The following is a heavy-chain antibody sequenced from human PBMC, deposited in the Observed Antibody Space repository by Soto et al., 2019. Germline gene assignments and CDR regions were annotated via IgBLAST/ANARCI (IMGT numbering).Heavy chain of an antibody. CDR2: ISGSGGGA. Sequence: EVQLLESGGGLVQPGGSLRLSCAGSGFTFSGYGMIWVRQVPGKGLEWVSAISGSGGGASYADSVKGRFSISRDNSRNTLYLQMNSLGAADTAVYYCARDPNGDHIGAFEFWGRGTMVTVSS. D-gene: IGHD4-17*01. J-gene: IGHJ3*01. CDR1: GFTFSGYG. CDR3: ARDPNGDHIGAFEF. V-gene: IGHV3-23*01.